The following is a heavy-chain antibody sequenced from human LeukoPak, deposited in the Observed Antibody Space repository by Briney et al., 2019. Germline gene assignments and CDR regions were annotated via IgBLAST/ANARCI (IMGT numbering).Heavy chain of an antibody. CDR1: GFTFSSYW. D-gene: IGHD1-1*01. J-gene: IGHJ6*03. CDR2: IKQDGSEK. Sequence: GSLRLSCAASGFTFSSYWMSWVRQAPGKGLEWVANIKQDGSEKYYVDSVKGRFTISRDNAKNSLYLQMNSLRAEDTAVYYCARDNSARYYYYMDVWGKGTPVTVSS. CDR3: ARDNSARYYYYMDV. V-gene: IGHV3-7*01.